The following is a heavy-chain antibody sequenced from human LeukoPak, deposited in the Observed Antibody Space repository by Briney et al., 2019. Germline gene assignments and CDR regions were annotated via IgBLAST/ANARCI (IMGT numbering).Heavy chain of an antibody. V-gene: IGHV1-24*01. J-gene: IGHJ5*02. Sequence: ASVKVSCKVSGYTLTELSMHWVRQAPGKGLEWMGGFDPEDGETIYAQKIQGRVTMTEDTSTDTAYMELSSLRSEDTAVYYCATLLITQNWCDPWGQGTLVTVSS. D-gene: IGHD3-16*01. CDR2: FDPEDGET. CDR3: ATLLITQNWCDP. CDR1: GYTLTELS.